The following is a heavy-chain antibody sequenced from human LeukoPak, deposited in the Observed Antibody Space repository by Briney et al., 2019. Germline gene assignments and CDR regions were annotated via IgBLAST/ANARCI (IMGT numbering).Heavy chain of an antibody. CDR2: IIPIFGTA. D-gene: IGHD5-12*01. Sequence: SVKVSCKASGGTFSSYAISWVRQAPGQGLEWMGGIIPIFGTANYAQKFQGRVTITADESTSTAYMELSSLRSEDTAVYYCARVMGGGYDFGAFDIWGQGTMVTVPS. V-gene: IGHV1-69*01. J-gene: IGHJ3*02. CDR3: ARVMGGGYDFGAFDI. CDR1: GGTFSSYA.